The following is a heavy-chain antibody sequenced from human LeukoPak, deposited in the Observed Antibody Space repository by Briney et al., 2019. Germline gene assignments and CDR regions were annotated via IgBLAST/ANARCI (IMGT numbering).Heavy chain of an antibody. Sequence: GGSLRLSCAASGFTFDDYAMHWVRQAPGKGLEWVSGISWNSGSIGYADSVKGRFTISRDNSKNTLYLQMNSLRAEDTAVYYCAKPTRGDSSGWYSTYYYYGMDVWGQGTTVTVSS. V-gene: IGHV3-9*01. J-gene: IGHJ6*02. CDR3: AKPTRGDSSGWYSTYYYYGMDV. D-gene: IGHD6-19*01. CDR2: ISWNSGSI. CDR1: GFTFDDYA.